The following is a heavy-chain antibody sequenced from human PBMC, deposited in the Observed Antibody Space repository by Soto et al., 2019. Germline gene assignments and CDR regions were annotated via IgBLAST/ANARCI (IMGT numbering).Heavy chain of an antibody. CDR3: AREDYDILTGYYWDYYYGMDV. CDR1: GGTFSSYA. V-gene: IGHV1-69*06. D-gene: IGHD3-9*01. Sequence: SVKVSCKASGGTFSSYAISWVRQAPGQGLEWMGGIIPIFGTANYAQKFQGRVTITADKSTSTAYMELSSLRSEDTAVYYCAREDYDILTGYYWDYYYGMDVGGQGPTVTVSS. J-gene: IGHJ6*02. CDR2: IIPIFGTA.